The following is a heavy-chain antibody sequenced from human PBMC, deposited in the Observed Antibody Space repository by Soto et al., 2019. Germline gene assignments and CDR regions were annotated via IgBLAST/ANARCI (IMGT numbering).Heavy chain of an antibody. CDR3: ASGDRRITIFCH. D-gene: IGHD3-9*01. V-gene: IGHV4-39*01. Sequence: PSETLSLTCTVSGGSISSSSYYWGWIRQPPGKGLEWIGSIYYSGSTYYNPSLKSRVTISVDTSKNQFSLKLSSVTAADTAVYYCASGDRRITIFCHWGQGTLVTVSS. J-gene: IGHJ4*02. CDR2: IYYSGST. CDR1: GGSISSSSYY.